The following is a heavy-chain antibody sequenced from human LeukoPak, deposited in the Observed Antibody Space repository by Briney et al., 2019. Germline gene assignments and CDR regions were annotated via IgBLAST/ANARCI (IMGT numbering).Heavy chain of an antibody. V-gene: IGHV3-74*01. D-gene: IGHD2-2*01. CDR3: ARDYARAVEY. CDR1: GFTLSTNA. Sequence: GGSLRLSCLTSGFTLSTNAMSWVRQDPGKGLVWVSCISTDGSTTRYADSVKGRFTISRDNAKSTLYLQMNSLRAEDTAVYYCARDYARAVEYWGQGTLATVSS. J-gene: IGHJ4*02. CDR2: ISTDGSTT.